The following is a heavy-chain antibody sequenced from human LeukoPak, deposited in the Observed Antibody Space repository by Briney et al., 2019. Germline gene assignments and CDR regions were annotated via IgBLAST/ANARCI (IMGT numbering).Heavy chain of an antibody. CDR2: ISSSSTTM. CDR3: SKVAGRSYSYYMDV. D-gene: IGHD6-19*01. J-gene: IGHJ6*03. CDR1: GFTFSSYG. V-gene: IGHV3-48*01. Sequence: GGSLRLSCAASGFTFSSYGMSWVRQAPGKGLEWVSYISSSSTTMYYADSLKGRFTISRDNAKNSLYLQMNSLRAEDTAVYYCSKVAGRSYSYYMDVWGKGTTVTVSS.